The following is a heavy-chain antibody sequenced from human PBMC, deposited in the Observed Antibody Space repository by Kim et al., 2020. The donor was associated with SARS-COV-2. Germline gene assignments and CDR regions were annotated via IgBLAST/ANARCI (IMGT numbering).Heavy chain of an antibody. J-gene: IGHJ4*02. CDR3: AKSGRDGYIYREFDF. CDR2: VNSGGSTT. V-gene: IGHV3-23*03. Sequence: GGSLRLSCAASGFTFSSYAMSWVRQAPGKGLEWISLVNSGGSTTEYADSVRGRFTISRDDSKSTLHLQMNSLRVGDTAVYYCAKSGRDGYIYREFDFWGQGVLVTVSS. CDR1: GFTFSSYA. D-gene: IGHD5-12*01.